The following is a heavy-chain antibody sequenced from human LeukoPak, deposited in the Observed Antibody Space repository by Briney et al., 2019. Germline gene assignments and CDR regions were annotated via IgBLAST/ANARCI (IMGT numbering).Heavy chain of an antibody. Sequence: PETLSLTCTVSGGSISSYYWSWIRQPPGKGLEWIGYIYYSGSTNYNPSLKSRVTISVDTSKNQFSLKLSSVTAADTAVYYCARTPRMVTGFDYWGQGTLVTVSS. CDR3: ARTPRMVTGFDY. D-gene: IGHD4-23*01. CDR1: GGSISSYY. V-gene: IGHV4-59*01. CDR2: IYYSGST. J-gene: IGHJ4*02.